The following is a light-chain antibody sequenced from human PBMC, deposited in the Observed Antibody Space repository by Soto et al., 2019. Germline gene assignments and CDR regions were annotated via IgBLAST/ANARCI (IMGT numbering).Light chain of an antibody. CDR3: QQRSNWPRT. CDR1: QSVSSY. CDR2: DAS. J-gene: IGKJ4*01. V-gene: IGKV3-11*01. Sequence: EVVLTQSPATLSLSPGERATLSCRASQSVSSYLAWYQQKPGQAPRLLIYDASNRATGIPARFSGSGSGTDFSGTISSLEPEEFAVYYCQQRSNWPRTFGGGTKVEIK.